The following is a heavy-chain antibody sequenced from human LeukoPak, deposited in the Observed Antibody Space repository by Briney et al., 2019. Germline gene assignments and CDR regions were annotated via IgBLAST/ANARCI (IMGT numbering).Heavy chain of an antibody. CDR3: ARGGTDIVATITGIWYYYYGMDV. Sequence: ASVKVSCKASGYTFTSYDINWVRQATGQGLEGMGWMNPNSGNTGYAQKFQGRVTMTRNTSISTAYMELSSLRSEDTAVYYCARGGTDIVATITGIWYYYYGMDVWGQGTTVTVSS. CDR2: MNPNSGNT. D-gene: IGHD5-12*01. CDR1: GYTFTSYD. J-gene: IGHJ6*02. V-gene: IGHV1-8*01.